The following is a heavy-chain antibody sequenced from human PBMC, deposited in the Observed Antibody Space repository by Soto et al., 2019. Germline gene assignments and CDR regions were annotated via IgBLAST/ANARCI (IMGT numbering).Heavy chain of an antibody. CDR1: GFTFSSYS. V-gene: IGHV3-21*01. Sequence: PGGSLRLSCAASGFTFSSYSRNWVRQAPGKGLEWVSSISSSSSYIYYADSVKGRFTISRDNAKNSLYLQMNSLRAEDTAVYYCARGSIYYYDSSGYYTDDAFDIWGQGTMVTVS. CDR3: ARGSIYYYDSSGYYTDDAFDI. D-gene: IGHD3-22*01. J-gene: IGHJ3*02. CDR2: ISSSSSYI.